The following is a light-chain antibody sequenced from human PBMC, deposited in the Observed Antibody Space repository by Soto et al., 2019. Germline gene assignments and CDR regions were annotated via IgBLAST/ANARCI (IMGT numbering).Light chain of an antibody. CDR2: DAS. V-gene: IGKV1-5*01. CDR3: LQYSTYFRP. Sequence: DIQMTQSPSTLSAAVGDRVTITCRASQSISTWLAWYQQKPGKAPKLLISDASGLESGVPSRFSGSGSGTEFTPTISSLQPDDFATYDCLQYSTYFRPFGQGTKVEIK. J-gene: IGKJ1*01. CDR1: QSISTW.